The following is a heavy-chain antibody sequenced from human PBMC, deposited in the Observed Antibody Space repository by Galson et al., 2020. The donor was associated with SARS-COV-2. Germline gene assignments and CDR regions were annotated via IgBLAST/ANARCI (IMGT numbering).Heavy chain of an antibody. J-gene: IGHJ6*02. D-gene: IGHD2-2*01. V-gene: IGHV2-26*01. CDR3: ARYYCSSTSCLPADYYVMDV. Sequence: SGPTPVKPTETLTLTCTVSGFSLSNARMGVSWIRQPPGKALEWLAHIFSNDAKSYSTSLKSRLTISKDTSKSQVVLTMTNMDPVDTATYYCARYYCSSTSCLPADYYVMDVWGQGTTVTVSS. CDR1: GFSLSNARMG. CDR2: IFSNDAK.